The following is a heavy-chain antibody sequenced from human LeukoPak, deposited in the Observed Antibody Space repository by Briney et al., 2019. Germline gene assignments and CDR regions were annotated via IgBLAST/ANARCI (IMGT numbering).Heavy chain of an antibody. CDR2: TSGDGGST. CDR3: AKTAMVTLLPDY. V-gene: IGHV3-43*02. J-gene: IGHJ4*02. Sequence: GGSLRLSCAASGFTFDDYAMHWVRQAPGKGLEWVSLTSGDGGSTYYADSVKGRFTISRDNSKNSLYLQMNGLRTEDTALYYCAKTAMVTLLPDYWGQGTLVTVSS. D-gene: IGHD5-18*01. CDR1: GFTFDDYA.